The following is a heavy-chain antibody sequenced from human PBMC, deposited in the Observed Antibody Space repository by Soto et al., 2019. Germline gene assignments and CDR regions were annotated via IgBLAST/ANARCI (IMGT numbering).Heavy chain of an antibody. CDR3: ARDSGVGATYYGMDV. J-gene: IGHJ6*02. V-gene: IGHV4-31*03. CDR2: IYYSGST. Sequence: QVQLQESGPGLVKPSQTLSLTCTVSGGSISSGGYYWSWIRQHPGKGLEWIGYIYYSGSTYYNPVLKSRVTISVDTSKSQFSLKLCSVTAADTAVYYCARDSGVGATYYGMDVWGQGTTVTVSS. CDR1: GGSISSGGYY. D-gene: IGHD1-26*01.